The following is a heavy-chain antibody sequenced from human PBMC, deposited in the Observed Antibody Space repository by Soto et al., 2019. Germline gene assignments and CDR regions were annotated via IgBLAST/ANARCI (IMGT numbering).Heavy chain of an antibody. V-gene: IGHV5-51*01. CDR1: GYSFTSYW. CDR2: IYPGDSDT. Sequence: PGESLKISCKGSGYSFTSYWIGWVRQMPGKGLEWMGIIYPGDSDTRYSPSFQGQVTISADKSISTAYLQWSSLKASDTAVYCCARRGTISGDAFDIWGQGTMVTVSS. D-gene: IGHD3-3*01. J-gene: IGHJ3*02. CDR3: ARRGTISGDAFDI.